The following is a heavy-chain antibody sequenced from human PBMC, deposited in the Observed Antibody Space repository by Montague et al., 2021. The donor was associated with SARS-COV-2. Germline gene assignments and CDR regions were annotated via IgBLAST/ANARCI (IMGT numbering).Heavy chain of an antibody. CDR3: ARAAQKQYVLLWFGELLHDAFDI. V-gene: IGHV3-30-3*01. D-gene: IGHD3-10*01. CDR1: GFTFSSYA. Sequence: SLRLSCAASGFTFSSYAMHWVRQAPGKGLEWVAVISYDGSNKYYADSXKGRFTISRDNSKNTLYLQMNSLRAEDTAVYYCARAAQKQYVLLWFGELLHDAFDIWGQGTMVTVSS. CDR2: ISYDGSNK. J-gene: IGHJ3*02.